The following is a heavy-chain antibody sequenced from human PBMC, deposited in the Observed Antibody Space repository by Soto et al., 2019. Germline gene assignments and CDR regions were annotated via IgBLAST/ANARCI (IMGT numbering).Heavy chain of an antibody. CDR2: ISAYNGNT. D-gene: IGHD3-22*01. CDR1: GYTFTSYG. V-gene: IGHV1-18*01. Sequence: ASVRVSGKASGYTFTSYGISWVRQAPGQGLEWMGWISAYNGNTNYAQKLQGRVTMTTDTSTSTAYMELRSLRSDDTAVYYCARAYYDPRFDPWGQGTLVTVSS. J-gene: IGHJ5*02. CDR3: ARAYYDPRFDP.